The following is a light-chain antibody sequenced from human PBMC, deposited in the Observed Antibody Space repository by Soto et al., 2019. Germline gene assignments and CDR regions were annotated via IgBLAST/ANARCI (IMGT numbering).Light chain of an antibody. CDR2: GAS. J-gene: IGKJ2*01. V-gene: IGKV3-20*01. Sequence: EIVLTQSPGNLSLSPGEKATLSCRASQSVSSTYLAWYQQKPGQAPRLLIYGASSRATGIPDRFSGSGSGTDFTLAISSLEPEDFAVYYCQQYGGSPRYTFGQGTKLEIK. CDR3: QQYGGSPRYT. CDR1: QSVSSTY.